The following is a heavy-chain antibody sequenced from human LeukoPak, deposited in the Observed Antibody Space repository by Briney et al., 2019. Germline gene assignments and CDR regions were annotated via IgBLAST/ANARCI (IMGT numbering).Heavy chain of an antibody. CDR3: ARDRGNVKVGATSHFDY. CDR1: GFTFSSYE. D-gene: IGHD1-26*01. J-gene: IGHJ4*02. CDR2: ISSSSSYI. V-gene: IGHV3-21*01. Sequence: GGSLRLSCAASGFTFSSYEMNWVRQAPGKGLEWVSSISSSSSYIYYADSVKGRFTISRDNAKNSLYLQMNSLRAEDTAVYYCARDRGNVKVGATSHFDYWGQGTLVTVSS.